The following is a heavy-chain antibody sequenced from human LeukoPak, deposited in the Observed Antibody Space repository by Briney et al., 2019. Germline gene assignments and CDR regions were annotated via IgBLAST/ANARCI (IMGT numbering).Heavy chain of an antibody. CDR1: AGSISSSSW. J-gene: IGHJ6*02. D-gene: IGHD1-26*01. CDR3: ARQKWEQQGRDYYFNGLDV. Sequence: SETLSLTCSVSAGSISSSSWWSWVRQSPVKGLEWIGEIYLYGTTDYNPSLKSRVTMSVDRSKNQFSLKLSSVTAADTAVYYCARQKWEQQGRDYYFNGLDVWGPGTTVTVSS. CDR2: IYLYGTT. V-gene: IGHV4-4*02.